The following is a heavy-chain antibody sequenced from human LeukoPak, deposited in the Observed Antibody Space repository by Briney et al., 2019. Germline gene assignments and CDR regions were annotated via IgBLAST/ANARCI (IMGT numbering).Heavy chain of an antibody. CDR1: GFTFTIYE. CDR2: ISSTGGTI. CDR3: ARVLSQLNWFDP. Sequence: GGSLRLSCAASGFTFTIYEMNWVRRAPGKGLEWVSYISSTGGTIYYADSVKGRFTISRENAKNSLYLQMNSLKPEDTSLYHCARVLSQLNWFDPWGQGPLVTVSS. V-gene: IGHV3-48*03. D-gene: IGHD3-16*01. J-gene: IGHJ5*02.